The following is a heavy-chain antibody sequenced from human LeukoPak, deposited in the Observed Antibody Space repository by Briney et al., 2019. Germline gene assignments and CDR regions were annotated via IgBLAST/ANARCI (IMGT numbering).Heavy chain of an antibody. CDR1: GGSLSGYY. CDR3: ARATELHDAFDI. D-gene: IGHD1-7*01. Sequence: PSETLSLTCAVYGGSLSGYYWSWIRQPPGKGLEWIGEINHSGRINYNPSLKSRGTISVDTSKNQFSLKLSSVTAADTAVYYCARATELHDAFDIWGQGTMVTVSS. V-gene: IGHV4-34*01. J-gene: IGHJ3*02. CDR2: INHSGRI.